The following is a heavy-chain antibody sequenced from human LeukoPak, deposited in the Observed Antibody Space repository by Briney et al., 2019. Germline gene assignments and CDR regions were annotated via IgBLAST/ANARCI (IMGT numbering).Heavy chain of an antibody. CDR2: IYYSGST. D-gene: IGHD3-22*01. V-gene: IGHV4-59*01. J-gene: IGHJ4*02. Sequence: PSETLSLTCTVSGGSISSYYWSWIRQPPGKGLQWIGYIYYSGSTNYNPSLKSRVTISVDTSKNQFSLTLSSVTAADTAVYYCARSDSSGYSIDYWGQGTLVTFSS. CDR1: GGSISSYY. CDR3: ARSDSSGYSIDY.